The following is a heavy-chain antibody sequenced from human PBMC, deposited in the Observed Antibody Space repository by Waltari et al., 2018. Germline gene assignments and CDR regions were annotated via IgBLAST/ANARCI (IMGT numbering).Heavy chain of an antibody. D-gene: IGHD2-15*01. V-gene: IGHV3-74*01. CDR1: GFTFSSYW. J-gene: IGHJ4*02. CDR2: INSDGSST. Sequence: EVQLVESGGGLVQPGGSLRLSCAASGFTFSSYWMHWVRQAPGKGLVWVSRINSDGSSTSYADSVNGLFTISRDNAKNTLYLQMNSLRAEDTAVYYCAVASTPKYCSGGSCYFDYWGQGTLVTVSS. CDR3: AVASTPKYCSGGSCYFDY.